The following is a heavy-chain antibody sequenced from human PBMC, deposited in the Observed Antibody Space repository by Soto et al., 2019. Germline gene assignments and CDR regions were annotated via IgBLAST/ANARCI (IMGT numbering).Heavy chain of an antibody. Sequence: QVQLQESGPGLVKPSQTLSLTCTVSGGSISSGGYYWSWIRQHPGKGLEWIGYIYYGGSTYYNPSPKSRVTISVDTSKNQFALKLSSVTAADTAVYYCARVGGINWFDPWGQGTLVTVSS. CDR3: ARVGGINWFDP. CDR1: GGSISSGGYY. D-gene: IGHD1-20*01. J-gene: IGHJ5*02. V-gene: IGHV4-31*03. CDR2: IYYGGST.